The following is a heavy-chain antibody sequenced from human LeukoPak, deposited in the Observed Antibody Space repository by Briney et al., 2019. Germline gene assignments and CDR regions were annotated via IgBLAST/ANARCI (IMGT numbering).Heavy chain of an antibody. CDR2: ISPSANYV. CDR1: GFTFSSYS. V-gene: IGHV3-21*01. D-gene: IGHD2-8*02. CDR3: ARENTGGTALDY. Sequence: GGSLILSCVASGFTFSSYSMNWVRQAPGKGLEWISSISPSANYVYYADSLQGRFTISRDNAKNSLYLQMNSLRAEDTAVYYCARENTGGTALDYWGQGTLVTVSS. J-gene: IGHJ4*02.